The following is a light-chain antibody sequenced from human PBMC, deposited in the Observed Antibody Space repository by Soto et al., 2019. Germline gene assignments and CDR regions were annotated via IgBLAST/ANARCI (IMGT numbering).Light chain of an antibody. CDR1: QSVSSSY. V-gene: IGKV3-20*01. J-gene: IGKJ2*01. CDR3: QQYGSSPRYT. CDR2: GAS. Sequence: EIVLTQSPGTLSLSPGERATLSCRASQSVSSSYLAWYQQKPGQAPRLLIYGASSRATGIPDRFSGSGSGTDFTLTISRLESEDFVVYCCQQYGSSPRYTFGQGTKLEIK.